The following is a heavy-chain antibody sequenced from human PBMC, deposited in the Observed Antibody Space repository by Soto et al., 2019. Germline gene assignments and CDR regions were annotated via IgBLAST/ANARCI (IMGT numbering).Heavy chain of an antibody. D-gene: IGHD3-16*02. CDR1: GGSFSGYY. V-gene: IGHV4-34*01. Sequence: PSETLSLTCAAYGGSFSGYYWSWIRQPPGKGLELIGEINHSGSTNYNPSLKSRVTISVDTSKNQFSLKLSSVTAADTAVYYCARGPYDYVWGSYRNTIDYWGQGTLVTVSS. CDR3: ARGPYDYVWGSYRNTIDY. J-gene: IGHJ4*02. CDR2: INHSGST.